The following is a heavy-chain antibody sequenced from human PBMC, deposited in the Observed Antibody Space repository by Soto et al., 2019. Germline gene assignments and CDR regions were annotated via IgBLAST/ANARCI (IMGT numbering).Heavy chain of an antibody. Sequence: QVQLVESGGGVVQPGTSLRLSCAASGFTLSTYAMHWVRQAPGKGLEWVAVIASDGSSQYYADSVKGRFTVSRDSPRNTLYLQMNNLRTEDTAVYFCARDGGSYWGQGTQVIVST. V-gene: IGHV3-30-3*01. CDR1: GFTLSTYA. CDR2: IASDGSSQ. CDR3: ARDGGSY. D-gene: IGHD3-16*01. J-gene: IGHJ4*02.